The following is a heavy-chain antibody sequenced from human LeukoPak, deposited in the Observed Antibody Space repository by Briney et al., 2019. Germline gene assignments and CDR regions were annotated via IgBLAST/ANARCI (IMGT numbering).Heavy chain of an antibody. CDR1: GFTFDDYA. CDR2: IRWNSGSI. V-gene: IGHV3-9*03. Sequence: GRSLRLSCAASGFTFDDYAMHWVRQAPGRRLEWVSGIRWNSGSIGYADSVKGRSTISRDNAKNSLYLQMNSLRAEDMALYYCAKDMGYSYGYSGAFDYWGQGTLVTVSS. CDR3: AKDMGYSYGYSGAFDY. D-gene: IGHD5-18*01. J-gene: IGHJ4*02.